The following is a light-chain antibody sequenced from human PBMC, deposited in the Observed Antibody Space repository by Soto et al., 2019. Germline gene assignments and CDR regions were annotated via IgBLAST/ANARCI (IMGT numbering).Light chain of an antibody. CDR2: TGS. CDR3: QQANSFPLT. Sequence: DIQMTQSPSSVSASVGDRVSITCRASQGISNWLAWYQQKPGRAPKLPIYTGSSLQSGVPSRYSGTRAGTDFTLTISTMQPDDVATYYCQQANSFPLTFGGGTKVEIK. V-gene: IGKV1-12*01. J-gene: IGKJ4*01. CDR1: QGISNW.